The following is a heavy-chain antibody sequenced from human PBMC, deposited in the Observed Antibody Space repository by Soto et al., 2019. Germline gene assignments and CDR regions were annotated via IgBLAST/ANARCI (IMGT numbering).Heavy chain of an antibody. CDR1: DGSISTSSYY. V-gene: IGHV4-39*01. CDR3: TRHHPHHYDSSGYFDY. D-gene: IGHD3-22*01. CDR2: IFYTGLT. Sequence: QLQMQEPGPGLVKPSEALCLTCTVSDGSISTSSYYWGWIRQSPGKGLEWIGTIFYTGLTYYNPYLECRVTLYVDTSMTQFSLHLTSVTAADTAMYYCTRHHPHHYDSSGYFDYWGQGTLVTVSS. J-gene: IGHJ4*02.